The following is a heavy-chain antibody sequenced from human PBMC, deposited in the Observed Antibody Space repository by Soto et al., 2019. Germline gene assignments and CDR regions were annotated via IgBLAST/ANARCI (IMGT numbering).Heavy chain of an antibody. Sequence: SETLSLTCTVSDGSISSTNYYWGWIRQPPGKGLEWIGNIYYSGSTYYNPSLKSRVTISVDRSKNQFSLKLSSVTAADTAVYYCARVPDRWGQGTLVTVSS. V-gene: IGHV4-39*07. J-gene: IGHJ5*02. CDR1: DGSISSTNYY. CDR2: IYYSGST. CDR3: ARVPDR.